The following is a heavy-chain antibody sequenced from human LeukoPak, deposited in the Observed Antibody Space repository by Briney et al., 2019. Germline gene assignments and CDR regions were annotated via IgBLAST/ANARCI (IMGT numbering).Heavy chain of an antibody. Sequence: SETLSLTCTVSGGSISSYYWSWIRQPPGKGLEWIGYIYYSGSTNYNPSLKSRVTISVDTSKNQFSLKLSSVTAADKAVYYCARDTPSLYGMDVWGQGTTVTVSS. V-gene: IGHV4-59*01. CDR3: ARDTPSLYGMDV. CDR2: IYYSGST. J-gene: IGHJ6*02. CDR1: GGSISSYY.